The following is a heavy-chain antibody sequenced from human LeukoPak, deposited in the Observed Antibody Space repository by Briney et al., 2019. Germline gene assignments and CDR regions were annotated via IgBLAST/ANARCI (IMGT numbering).Heavy chain of an antibody. CDR1: GYTFMSFG. CDR3: ARDTGGYSSSFYVDY. D-gene: IGHD2-2*01. Sequence: ASVKVSCKASGYTFMSFGISWVRQAPGQGLEWMGWISVFNGNTIYAQKFQDRVTMITDRSTNTAYMELRRLGSDDTAVYYCARDTGGYSSSFYVDYWGQGTLVTVSS. V-gene: IGHV1-18*01. J-gene: IGHJ4*02. CDR2: ISVFNGNT.